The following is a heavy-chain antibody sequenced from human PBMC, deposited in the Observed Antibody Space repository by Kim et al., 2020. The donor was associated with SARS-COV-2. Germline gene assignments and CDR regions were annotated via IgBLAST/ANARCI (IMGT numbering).Heavy chain of an antibody. J-gene: IGHJ5*02. CDR2: ISWNSGSI. CDR3: AKDMGLLWFGELNWFDP. V-gene: IGHV3-9*01. Sequence: GGSLRLSCAASGFTFGHYAMHWVRQAPGKGLEWVSGISWNSGSIGYADSVKGRFTISRDNAKNSLYLQMNSLRAEDTALYYCAKDMGLLWFGELNWFDPWGQGTLVTVSS. D-gene: IGHD3-10*01. CDR1: GFTFGHYA.